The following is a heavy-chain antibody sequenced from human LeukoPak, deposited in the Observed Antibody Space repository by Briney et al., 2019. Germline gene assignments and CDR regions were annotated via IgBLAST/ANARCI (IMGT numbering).Heavy chain of an antibody. V-gene: IGHV4-34*01. J-gene: IGHJ4*02. Sequence: PSGTLSLTCAVYGGSFSGYYWSWIRQPPGKGLEWIGEINHSGSTNYNPSLKSRVTISVDTSKNQFSLKLSSVTAADTAVYYCARADYDFWSGYFYWGQGTLVTVSS. CDR2: INHSGST. CDR3: ARADYDFWSGYFY. D-gene: IGHD3-3*01. CDR1: GGSFSGYY.